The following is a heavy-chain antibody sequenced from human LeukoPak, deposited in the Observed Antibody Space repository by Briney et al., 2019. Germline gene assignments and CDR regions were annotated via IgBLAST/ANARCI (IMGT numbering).Heavy chain of an antibody. CDR2: IYHSGST. CDR1: GGSISSGGYS. Sequence: SETLSLTCAVSGGSISSGGYSWSWLRQPPGKGLEWIGYIYHSGSTYYNPSLKSRVTISVDRSKNQFSLKLSSVTAADTAVYYCASRYYYDSSGYYYGPDYWGQGTLVTVSS. CDR3: ASRYYYDSSGYYYGPDY. V-gene: IGHV4-30-2*01. D-gene: IGHD3-22*01. J-gene: IGHJ4*02.